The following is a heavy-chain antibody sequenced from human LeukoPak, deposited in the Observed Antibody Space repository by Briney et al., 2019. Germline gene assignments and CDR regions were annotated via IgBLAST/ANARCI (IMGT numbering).Heavy chain of an antibody. Sequence: GGSLRLSCAASEFTFSNYAMSWVRQAPGKELEWFSAISGRGDSIYYVDSVKGRFTISRDNSKNMLYLQTSSLRPADTAVYYCAKGIRRYPEPSSWSCFDYWGQGTLVTVSS. CDR3: AKGIRRYPEPSSWSCFDY. V-gene: IGHV3-23*01. CDR1: EFTFSNYA. J-gene: IGHJ4*02. D-gene: IGHD6-13*01. CDR2: ISGRGDSI.